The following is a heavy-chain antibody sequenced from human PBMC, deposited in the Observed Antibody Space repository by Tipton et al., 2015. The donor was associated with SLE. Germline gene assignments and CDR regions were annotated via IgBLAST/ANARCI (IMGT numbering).Heavy chain of an antibody. CDR3: ARSGSSYHFDY. CDR2: IYYSGST. CDR1: GGSISSYY. J-gene: IGHJ4*02. V-gene: IGHV4-59*01. D-gene: IGHD1-26*01. Sequence: TLSLTCTVSGGSISSYYWSWIRQPPGKGLEWIGYIYYSGSTNYNPSLKSRVTISVDTSKNQFSLKLSSVTAADTAVYYCARSGSSYHFDYWGQGTLVTVSS.